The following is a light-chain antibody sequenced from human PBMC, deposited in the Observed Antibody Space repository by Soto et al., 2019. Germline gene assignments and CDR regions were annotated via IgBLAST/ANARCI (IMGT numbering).Light chain of an antibody. CDR1: SSDVGRYNW. J-gene: IGLJ1*01. Sequence: QSALTQPRSVTGSPGQSVTISCTGTSSDVGRYNWVSWYQQFPGEAPKVIIYDVSERPSGVPARFSASKSGTTASLHIFGLQPEDEAEYFCCSYSGDYSYVFGTGTKLTVL. CDR3: CSYSGDYSYV. V-gene: IGLV2-11*01. CDR2: DVS.